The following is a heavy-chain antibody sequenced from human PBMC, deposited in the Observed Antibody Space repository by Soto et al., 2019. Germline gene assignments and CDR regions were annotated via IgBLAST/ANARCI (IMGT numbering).Heavy chain of an antibody. CDR2: VSSRGGST. D-gene: IGHD6-13*01. CDR1: GFTFSSYA. Sequence: EVQLLESGGGLVQPGGSLRLSCAASGFTFSSYAMSWVRQAPGKGLEWVLAVSSRGGSTSYADSVKGRFTISRDNSKTTLYLQMNSLRAEDTAVYYCAKYSTSWRGGQFDYWGQGTLVTVSS. CDR3: AKYSTSWRGGQFDY. J-gene: IGHJ4*02. V-gene: IGHV3-23*01.